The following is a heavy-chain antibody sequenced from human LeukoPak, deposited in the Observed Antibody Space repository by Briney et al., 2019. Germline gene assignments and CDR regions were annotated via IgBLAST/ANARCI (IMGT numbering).Heavy chain of an antibody. CDR3: ARALRYYYDGGRIDVVFDI. Sequence: SETLSLTCTVSGGSISSGGYYWSWIRQHPGKGLEWIGYIYYSGSTYYNPSLKSRVIISVDTSKNQFSLKLSSVTAADTAVYFCARALRYYYDGGRIDVVFDIGAKGT. V-gene: IGHV4-31*03. CDR2: IYYSGST. J-gene: IGHJ3*02. CDR1: GGSISSGGYY. D-gene: IGHD3-22*01.